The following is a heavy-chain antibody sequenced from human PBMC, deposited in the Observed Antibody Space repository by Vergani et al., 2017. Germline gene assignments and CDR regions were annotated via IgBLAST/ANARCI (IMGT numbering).Heavy chain of an antibody. CDR1: GGSISSYY. J-gene: IGHJ3*02. CDR3: AREVTRYDAFDI. D-gene: IGHD4-11*01. Sequence: QVQLQESGPGLVKPSQTLSLTCTVSGGSISSYYWSWIRQPPGKGLEWIGYIYYSGSTNYNPSLKSRVTISVDTSKNQCSLKLSSVTAADTAVYYCAREVTRYDAFDIWGQGTMVTVSS. CDR2: IYYSGST. V-gene: IGHV4-59*01.